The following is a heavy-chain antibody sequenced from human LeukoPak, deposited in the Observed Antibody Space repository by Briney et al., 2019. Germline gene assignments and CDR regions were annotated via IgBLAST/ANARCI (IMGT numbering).Heavy chain of an antibody. V-gene: IGHV1-69*01. Sequence: SVKVSCKASGGTFISYAISWVRQAPGQGLEWMGGIIPIFGTANYVQKFQGRVTITADESTSTAYMELSSLRSEDTAVYYCAKAPGYDFWSGYFVRDEGSGAFDIWGQGTMVTVSS. CDR2: IIPIFGTA. CDR1: GGTFISYA. D-gene: IGHD3-3*01. CDR3: AKAPGYDFWSGYFVRDEGSGAFDI. J-gene: IGHJ3*02.